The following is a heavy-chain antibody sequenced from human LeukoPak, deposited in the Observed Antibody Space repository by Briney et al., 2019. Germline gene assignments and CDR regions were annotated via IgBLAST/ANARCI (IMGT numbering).Heavy chain of an antibody. J-gene: IGHJ6*02. D-gene: IGHD6-19*01. Sequence: SVKVSCKASGGTFSSYAISWVRQAPGQGLEWMGRIIPILGIANYAQKFQGRVTITADKSTSTAYMELSSLRSEDTAVYYRARDRTAVASLAGYYYGMDVWGQGTTVTVSS. CDR2: IIPILGIA. V-gene: IGHV1-69*04. CDR1: GGTFSSYA. CDR3: ARDRTAVASLAGYYYGMDV.